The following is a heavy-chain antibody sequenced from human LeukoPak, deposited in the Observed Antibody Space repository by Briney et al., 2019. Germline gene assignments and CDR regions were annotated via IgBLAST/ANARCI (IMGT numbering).Heavy chain of an antibody. J-gene: IGHJ4*02. V-gene: IGHV3-30-3*01. CDR3: ARDSSAYFDY. CDR1: GFTFSSYA. CDR2: ISYDGSSK. Sequence: GRSLRLSCAASGFTFSSYAMHWVRQAPGKGLEWVAVISYDGSSKYYADSVKGRFTISRDNSKNTLYLQMNSLRAEDTAVYYCARDSSAYFDYWGQGTLVTVSS.